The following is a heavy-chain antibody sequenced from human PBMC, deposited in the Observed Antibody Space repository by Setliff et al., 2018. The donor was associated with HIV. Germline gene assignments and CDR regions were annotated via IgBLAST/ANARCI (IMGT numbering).Heavy chain of an antibody. CDR3: ARELNGHTSSHYYFCLDV. V-gene: IGHV3-13*01. Sequence: PGGSLRLSCATSGFAFSDYDFHWVRQVTGEGLEWVSAIGTGGDTYYADSVRGRFTISRDDAEKSVYLQMNSLRAEDTAVYYCARELNGHTSSHYYFCLDVWGQGTTVTVSS. CDR1: GFAFSDYD. CDR2: IGTGGDT. D-gene: IGHD6-6*01. J-gene: IGHJ6*02.